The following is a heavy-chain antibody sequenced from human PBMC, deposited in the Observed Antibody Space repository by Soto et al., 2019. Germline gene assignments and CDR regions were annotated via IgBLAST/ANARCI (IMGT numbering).Heavy chain of an antibody. CDR1: GFTFSSYA. CDR2: ISGSGGST. V-gene: IGHV3-23*01. CDR3: AKDHCSSTSCPRLYYYGMDV. J-gene: IGHJ6*02. D-gene: IGHD2-2*01. Sequence: GGSLRLSCAASGFTFSSYAMSWVRQAPGKGLEWVSAISGSGGSTYYADSVKGRFTISRDNSKNTLYLQMNSLRAEDTAVYYCAKDHCSSTSCPRLYYYGMDVWGQGTTVTVSS.